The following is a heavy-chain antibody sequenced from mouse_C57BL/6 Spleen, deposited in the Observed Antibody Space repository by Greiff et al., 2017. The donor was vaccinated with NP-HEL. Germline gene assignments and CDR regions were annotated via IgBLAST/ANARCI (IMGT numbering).Heavy chain of an antibody. D-gene: IGHD1-1*01. CDR2: IDPSDSET. CDR1: GYTFTSYW. J-gene: IGHJ1*03. Sequence: QVQLKQPGAELVRPGSSVKLSCKASGYTFTSYWMHWVKQRPIQGLEWIGNIDPSDSETHYNQKFKDKATLTVDKSSSTAYMQLSSLTSEDSAVYYCARRYYYGSSWYFDVWGTGTTVTVSS. V-gene: IGHV1-52*01. CDR3: ARRYYYGSSWYFDV.